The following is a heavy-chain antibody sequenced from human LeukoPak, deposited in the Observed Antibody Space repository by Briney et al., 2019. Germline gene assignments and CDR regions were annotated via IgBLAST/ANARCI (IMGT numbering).Heavy chain of an antibody. D-gene: IGHD3-9*01. J-gene: IGHJ4*02. V-gene: IGHV1-69*05. CDR2: IIPIFGTT. CDR1: GGTFSSYA. Sequence: SVKVSCKASGGTFSSYAISWVRQAPGQGLEWMGGIIPIFGTTNYAQKFQGRVTITTDESTSTAYMELSSLRSEDTAVYYCARDIDDILTGYGGFDYWGQGTLVTVSS. CDR3: ARDIDDILTGYGGFDY.